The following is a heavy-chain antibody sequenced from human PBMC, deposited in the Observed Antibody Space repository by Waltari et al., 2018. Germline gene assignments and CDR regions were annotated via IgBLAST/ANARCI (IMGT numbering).Heavy chain of an antibody. CDR2: IYYSGST. CDR1: GGSISSSRYY. V-gene: IGHV4-39*01. CDR3: ARCIRVATRHIDY. D-gene: IGHD5-12*01. J-gene: IGHJ4*02. Sequence: QLQLQESGPGLVKPSETLSLTCTVSGGSISSSRYYWGWIRQPPGKGLGWIGGIYYSGSTYYNPSLKSRVTISVDTSKNQFSLKLSSVTAADTAVYYCARCIRVATRHIDYWGQGTLVTVSS.